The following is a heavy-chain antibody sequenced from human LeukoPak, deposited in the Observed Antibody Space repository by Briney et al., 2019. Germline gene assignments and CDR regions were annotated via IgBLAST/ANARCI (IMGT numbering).Heavy chain of an antibody. J-gene: IGHJ4*02. D-gene: IGHD3-22*01. CDR1: GYMFTGYY. CDR3: ARVGGYYDSSGYYQFDY. CDR2: INPNSGGT. V-gene: IGHV1-2*02. Sequence: GASVKVSCKASGYMFTGYYMHWVRQAPGQGLEWMGWINPNSGGTNYAQNFQGRVTMTRDTSISTAYMELSRLRSDDTAVYYCARVGGYYDSSGYYQFDYWGQGTLVTVSS.